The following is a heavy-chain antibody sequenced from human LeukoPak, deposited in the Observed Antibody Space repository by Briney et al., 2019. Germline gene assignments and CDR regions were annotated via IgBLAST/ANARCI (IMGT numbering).Heavy chain of an antibody. CDR3: AKELEDYYDSSGYSY. D-gene: IGHD3-22*01. CDR2: ISYDGSNK. J-gene: IGHJ4*02. V-gene: IGHV3-30*18. Sequence: GGSLRLSCAASGFTFSSYGMHGVRQAPGKGLEGVAVISYDGSNKYYADSVKGRFTISRDNSKNTLYLQMNSLRAEDTAVYYCAKELEDYYDSSGYSYWGQGTLVTVSS. CDR1: GFTFSSYG.